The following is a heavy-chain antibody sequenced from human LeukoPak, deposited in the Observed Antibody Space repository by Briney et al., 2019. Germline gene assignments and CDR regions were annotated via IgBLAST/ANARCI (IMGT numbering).Heavy chain of an antibody. J-gene: IGHJ6*03. CDR2: INWNGGST. CDR3: AREARAYYDFWSGYLRRHYYYYYYMDV. CDR1: GFTFSNAW. V-gene: IGHV3-20*04. D-gene: IGHD3-3*01. Sequence: GGSLRLSCAASGFTFSNAWMHWVRQAPGKGLEWVSGINWNGGSTGYADSVKGRFTISRDNAKNSLYPQMNSLRAEDTALYYCAREARAYYDFWSGYLRRHYYYYYYMDVWGKGTTVTVSS.